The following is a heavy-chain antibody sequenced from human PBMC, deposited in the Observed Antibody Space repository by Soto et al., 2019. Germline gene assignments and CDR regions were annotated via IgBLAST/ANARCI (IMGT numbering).Heavy chain of an antibody. Sequence: PSETMSLTCAVSGGSISSSNWWSWVRQPPGKGLEWIGEIYHSGSTNYNPSLKSRVTISVDKSKNQFSLKLSSVTAADTAVYYCARASGRLELLIDYWGQGTLVTVSS. CDR3: ARASGRLELLIDY. CDR1: GGSISSSNW. V-gene: IGHV4-4*02. CDR2: IYHSGST. J-gene: IGHJ4*02. D-gene: IGHD1-7*01.